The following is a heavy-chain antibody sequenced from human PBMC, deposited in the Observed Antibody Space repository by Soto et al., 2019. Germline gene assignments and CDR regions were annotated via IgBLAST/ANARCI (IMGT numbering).Heavy chain of an antibody. Sequence: ASVKVSCKASGYTFTGYYMHWVRQAPGQGLEWMGWINPNSGGTNYAQKFQGRVTMTRDTSISTAYMELSRLRSDDTAVYYCARGLAAAPYYFDYWGQGTQVTVYS. CDR2: INPNSGGT. V-gene: IGHV1-2*02. D-gene: IGHD6-13*01. J-gene: IGHJ4*02. CDR1: GYTFTGYY. CDR3: ARGLAAAPYYFDY.